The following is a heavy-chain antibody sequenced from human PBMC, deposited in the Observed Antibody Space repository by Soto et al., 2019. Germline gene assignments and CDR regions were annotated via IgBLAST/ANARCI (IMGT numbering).Heavy chain of an antibody. J-gene: IGHJ4*02. CDR3: TRANWYSEY. Sequence: QVQLQESGPGLVKPSETLSLTCTVSGGSISNHYWSWIRQPPGKGLEWIGYIYYNGNTNYNPPLKSRVTMSVDTSKNQISLKLSSETAADTAVYYCTRANWYSEYWGQGTLVTVSS. V-gene: IGHV4-59*11. CDR1: GGSISNHY. D-gene: IGHD7-27*01. CDR2: IYYNGNT.